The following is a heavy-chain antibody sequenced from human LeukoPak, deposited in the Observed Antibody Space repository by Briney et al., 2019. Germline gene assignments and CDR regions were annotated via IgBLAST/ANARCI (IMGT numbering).Heavy chain of an antibody. Sequence: GGSLRLSCAASGFTFSSYAMHWVRQAPGKGLEYVSAISSNGDSTYYANSMKGRFTISRDNSKNTLYLQMGSLRAEDMAVYYCARARSSYGYGDAFDIWGQGTMVTVSS. J-gene: IGHJ3*02. CDR2: ISSNGDST. CDR3: ARARSSYGYGDAFDI. V-gene: IGHV3-64*01. CDR1: GFTFSSYA. D-gene: IGHD5-18*01.